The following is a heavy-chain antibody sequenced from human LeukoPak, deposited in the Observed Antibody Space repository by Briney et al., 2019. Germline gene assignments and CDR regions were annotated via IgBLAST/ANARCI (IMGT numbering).Heavy chain of an antibody. D-gene: IGHD2-2*01. Sequence: GGSLRLSCAASGNYWMHWVRQAPGKGLVWVSHINSDGSWTGCADSVKGRFTISKDNAKNTVYLQMNNLRAEDTAVYYCVSFYETYWGRGTLVTVSS. CDR2: INSDGSWT. CDR3: VSFYETY. CDR1: GNYW. J-gene: IGHJ4*02. V-gene: IGHV3-74*01.